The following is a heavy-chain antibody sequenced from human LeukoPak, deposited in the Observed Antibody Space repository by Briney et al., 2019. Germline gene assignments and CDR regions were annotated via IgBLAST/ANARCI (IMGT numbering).Heavy chain of an antibody. Sequence: SETLSLTCTVSGDSIISINYYWAWIRQPPGKGLEWIGSFYYSGITYYNPSLKSRVTISVDTSKNQFSLKLSSVTAADTAVYYCARMDYGDYGTFDYWGQGTLVTVSS. V-gene: IGHV4-39*01. CDR2: FYYSGIT. D-gene: IGHD4-17*01. CDR1: GDSIISINYY. CDR3: ARMDYGDYGTFDY. J-gene: IGHJ4*02.